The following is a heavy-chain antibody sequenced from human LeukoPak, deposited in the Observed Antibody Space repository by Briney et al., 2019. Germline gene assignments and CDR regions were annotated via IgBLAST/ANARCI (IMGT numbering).Heavy chain of an antibody. CDR1: GFTFSNAW. Sequence: PGGSLRLSCAASGFTFSNAWMSWVRQAPGKGLEWVAVISYDGSEKYFVDSVKGRFTISRDNAKNSLYLQMNSLRAEDTAVYYCAREGHFILWGQGTLVTVSS. J-gene: IGHJ4*02. V-gene: IGHV3-30*03. CDR2: ISYDGSEK. CDR3: AREGHFIL. D-gene: IGHD3-3*02.